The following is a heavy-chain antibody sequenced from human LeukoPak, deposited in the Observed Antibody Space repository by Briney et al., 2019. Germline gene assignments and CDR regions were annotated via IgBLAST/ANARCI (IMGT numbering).Heavy chain of an antibody. CDR1: GFTFSDYY. V-gene: IGHV3-11*01. Sequence: GGSLRLSCAASGFTFSDYYMSWIRQAPGKGLEWVSYISSSGSTIYYADSVKGRFTISRDNAKNSLYLQMNSLRAEDTAVYYCAKGYYDSSGYFLFSDYWGQGTLVTVSS. J-gene: IGHJ4*02. D-gene: IGHD3-22*01. CDR2: ISSSGSTI. CDR3: AKGYYDSSGYFLFSDY.